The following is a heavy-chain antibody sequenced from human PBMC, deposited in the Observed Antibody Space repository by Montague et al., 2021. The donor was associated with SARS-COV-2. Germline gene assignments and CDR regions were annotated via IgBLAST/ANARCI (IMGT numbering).Heavy chain of an antibody. CDR2: VYHTGNT. D-gene: IGHD1-7*01. CDR3: ARLNYWASFDF. Sequence: TLSLTCTVSGGSINSGGYYWTWIRQHPVRGLEWIGYVYHTGNTHYSPSLESRLTISVDTSKNQFSLKLTSVTAADTAIYYCARLNYWASFDFWGQGALVTVSS. CDR1: GGSINSGGYY. J-gene: IGHJ4*02. V-gene: IGHV4-31*03.